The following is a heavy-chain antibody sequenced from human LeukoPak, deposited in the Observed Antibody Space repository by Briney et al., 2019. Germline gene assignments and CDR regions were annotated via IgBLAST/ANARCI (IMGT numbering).Heavy chain of an antibody. CDR3: AKDSYYYGSGSYDV. CDR1: GFTVSSNY. Sequence: GGSLRLSCAASGFTVSSNYMSWVRQAPGKGLEWVSVIYSGGSTYYADSVKGRFTISRDNSKNTLYLQMNSLRAEDTAVYYCAKDSYYYGSGSYDVWGQGTLVTVSS. V-gene: IGHV3-66*01. J-gene: IGHJ4*02. D-gene: IGHD3-10*01. CDR2: IYSGGST.